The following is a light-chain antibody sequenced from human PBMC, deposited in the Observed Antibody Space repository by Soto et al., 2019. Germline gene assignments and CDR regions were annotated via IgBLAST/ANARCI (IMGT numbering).Light chain of an antibody. V-gene: IGKV3-15*01. CDR2: GAS. CDR3: QQYNHWPPKMA. J-gene: IGKJ1*01. CDR1: QSMTNN. Sequence: EIVMTQSPGTLSMSPGERATLSCRASQSMTNNLAWYEQKVGQAPRLLIYGASTRATGIPARFRGSGSGTALTLTISSLQSDDFAVYYCQQYNHWPPKMAVGQRTKVEIK.